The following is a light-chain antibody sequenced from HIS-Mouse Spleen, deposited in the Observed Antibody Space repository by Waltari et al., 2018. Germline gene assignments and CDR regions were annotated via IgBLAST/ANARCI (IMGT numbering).Light chain of an antibody. CDR3: YSTDSSGNHRV. J-gene: IGLJ2*01. CDR2: EDS. CDR1: ALPKKY. Sequence: SYELTPPPPVSVSPGQPARSTTSGDALPKKYASWYQQKSGQAPVLVIYEDSKRPSGIPERFSGSSSGTMATLTISGAQVEDEADYYCYSTDSSGNHRVFGGGTKLTVL. V-gene: IGLV3-10*01.